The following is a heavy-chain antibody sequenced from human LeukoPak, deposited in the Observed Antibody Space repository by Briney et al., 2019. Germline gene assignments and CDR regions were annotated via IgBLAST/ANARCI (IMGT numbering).Heavy chain of an antibody. J-gene: IGHJ4*02. D-gene: IGHD1-26*01. CDR2: ISAGGDRT. CDR1: GFTFSTYA. CDR3: ARSTVGTSCCTAVDY. Sequence: GSLRLSCAASGFTFSTYAMTWVRQAPGKGLEWVSGISAGGDRTYYADSVKGRFTISRDNSKNTRYLQMNSLRAEDTAEYYCARSTVGTSCCTAVDYWGQGTLVTVSS. V-gene: IGHV3-23*01.